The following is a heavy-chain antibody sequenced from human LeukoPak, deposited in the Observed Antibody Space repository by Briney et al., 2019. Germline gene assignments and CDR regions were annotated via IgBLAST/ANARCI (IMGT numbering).Heavy chain of an antibody. D-gene: IGHD2-15*01. CDR1: GYSFTSYW. V-gene: IGHV5-51*01. J-gene: IGHJ4*02. CDR3: ARHGQSSGGSYYFGY. CDR2: IYPGDSDT. Sequence: GESLKISCKGSGYSFTSYWIGWVRQMPGKGLEWMGIIYPGDSDTRYSPSFQGQVTISADKSISTAYLQWSSLKASDTAMYYCARHGQSSGGSYYFGYWGQGTLVTVSP.